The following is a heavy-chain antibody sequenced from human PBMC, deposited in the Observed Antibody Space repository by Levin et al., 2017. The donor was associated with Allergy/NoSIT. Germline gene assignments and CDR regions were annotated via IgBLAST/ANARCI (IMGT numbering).Heavy chain of an antibody. J-gene: IGHJ4*02. CDR3: ARGAGSGTYPSPDY. CDR1: GFTFSSYA. V-gene: IGHV3-33*01. Sequence: GGSLRLSCAASGFTFSSYAMHWVRQVPGKGLEWVAIIWYDGSNKYYADSVKGRFTISRDNSKNTLYLQMNSLRVEDTAVYYCARGAGSGTYPSPDYWGQGTLVTVSS. CDR2: IWYDGSNK. D-gene: IGHD3-10*01.